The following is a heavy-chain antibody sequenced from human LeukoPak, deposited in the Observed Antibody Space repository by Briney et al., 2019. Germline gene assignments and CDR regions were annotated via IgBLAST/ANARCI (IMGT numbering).Heavy chain of an antibody. J-gene: IGHJ5*02. CDR1: GYTFTSYG. Sequence: ASVKVSCTASGYTFTSYGISWVRQAPGQGLEWMGWISAYNGNTNYAQKLQGRVTMTTDTSTSTAYMELRSLRSDDTAVYYCARGPPVVVAATSWFDPWGQGTLVTVSS. CDR2: ISAYNGNT. V-gene: IGHV1-18*01. D-gene: IGHD2-15*01. CDR3: ARGPPVVVAATSWFDP.